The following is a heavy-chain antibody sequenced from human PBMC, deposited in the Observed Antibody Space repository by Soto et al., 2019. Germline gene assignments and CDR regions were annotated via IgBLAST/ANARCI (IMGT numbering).Heavy chain of an antibody. J-gene: IGHJ4*02. V-gene: IGHV1-18*01. CDR1: GYAFTSYS. CDR2: ISTYSGKT. Sequence: QVQLVQSGTEVKKSGASVKVSCKASGYAFTSYSVSWVRQAPGQGLEWMGSISTYSGKTNYVQSLQGRGTMTTDTSTTTAYLDLRSLRPDDTAIYYCARRYGDPSSSAGFDYWGQGTLVTVSS. D-gene: IGHD2-21*02. CDR3: ARRYGDPSSSAGFDY.